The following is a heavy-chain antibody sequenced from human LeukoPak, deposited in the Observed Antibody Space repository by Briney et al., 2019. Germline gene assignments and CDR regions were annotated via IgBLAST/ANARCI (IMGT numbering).Heavy chain of an antibody. V-gene: IGHV3-23*01. J-gene: IGHJ4*02. CDR2: ISGSGGST. CDR3: AKDKFTMIVVRTVGTRFDY. Sequence: GGSLRLSCAASGFTFSSYAMSWVRQAPGKGLEWVSAISGSGGSTYYADSVKGRFTISRDNSKNTLYLQMNSLRAEDTAVYYCAKDKFTMIVVRTVGTRFDYWGQGTLVTVSS. D-gene: IGHD3-22*01. CDR1: GFTFSSYA.